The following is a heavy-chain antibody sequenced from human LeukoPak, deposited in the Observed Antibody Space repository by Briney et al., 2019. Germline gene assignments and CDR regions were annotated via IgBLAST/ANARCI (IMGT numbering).Heavy chain of an antibody. CDR1: GFSFSDYW. V-gene: IGHV3-7*01. D-gene: IGHD1-1*01. CDR2: INQDGRDK. J-gene: IGHJ4*02. Sequence: PGGSLRLSCAASGFSFSDYWMTWVRQAPGKGLAWVALINQDGRDKKYVDSVKGRFSVSRDNAENSVFLQMDSLRAEDTAFYYCVVTTRSRSFDYWGQGTLVTVSS. CDR3: VVTTRSRSFDY.